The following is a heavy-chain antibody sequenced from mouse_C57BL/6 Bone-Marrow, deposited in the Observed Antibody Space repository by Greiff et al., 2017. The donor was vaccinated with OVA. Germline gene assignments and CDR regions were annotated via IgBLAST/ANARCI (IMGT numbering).Heavy chain of an antibody. D-gene: IGHD2-1*01. Sequence: VQLQQSGAELVRPGASVKLSCTASGFNIKDDYMHWVKQRPEQGLEWIGWIDPENGDTEYASKFQGKATITADTSSNTAYLLLSSLTSEDTAVYYCTTWPLYGNRWFAYWGQGTLVTVSA. J-gene: IGHJ3*01. CDR2: IDPENGDT. CDR1: GFNIKDDY. V-gene: IGHV14-4*01. CDR3: TTWPLYGNRWFAY.